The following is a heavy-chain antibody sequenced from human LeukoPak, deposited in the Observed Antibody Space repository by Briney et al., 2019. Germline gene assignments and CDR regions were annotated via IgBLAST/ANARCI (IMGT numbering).Heavy chain of an antibody. J-gene: IGHJ4*02. V-gene: IGHV4-30-2*01. CDR2: IYHSGTT. Sequence: PSETLSLTCTVSGDSISSGDYSWSWIRQPPGKGLEWIGYIYHSGTTYYNPSLKSRVIMSVDGSQSRFSLRLSSVTAADTAVYYCARSYYFRKNYFDFWGQGTLVAVSS. CDR3: ARSYYFRKNYFDF. D-gene: IGHD3-10*01. CDR1: GDSISSGDYS.